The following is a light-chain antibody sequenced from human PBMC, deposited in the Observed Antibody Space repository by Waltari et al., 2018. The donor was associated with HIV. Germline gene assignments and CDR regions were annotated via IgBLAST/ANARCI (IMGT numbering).Light chain of an antibody. Sequence: DIEMTPSPSSLSASVGDRVSIICRAGQGVGTSLAWFQQKPGRAPKSLIYGANTLRGGVPPRFSGSGFGTDFTLTISSLQPEDFAAYYCQQYNSYPLSFGPGTKVDVK. CDR2: GAN. CDR1: QGVGTS. CDR3: QQYNSYPLS. V-gene: IGKV1-16*01. J-gene: IGKJ3*01.